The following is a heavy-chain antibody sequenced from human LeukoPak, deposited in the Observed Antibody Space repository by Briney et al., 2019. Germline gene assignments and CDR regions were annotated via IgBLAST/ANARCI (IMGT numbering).Heavy chain of an antibody. CDR1: GFTFSSYA. Sequence: QPGGSLRLSCAASGFTFSSYAMHWVRQAPGKGLEWVALISYDGSNKYYADSVKGRFTISRDNSKNTLYLQMNSLRAEDTAVYYCARVKVALDYWGQGTLVTVSS. CDR2: ISYDGSNK. V-gene: IGHV3-30-3*01. D-gene: IGHD5-12*01. J-gene: IGHJ4*02. CDR3: ARVKVALDY.